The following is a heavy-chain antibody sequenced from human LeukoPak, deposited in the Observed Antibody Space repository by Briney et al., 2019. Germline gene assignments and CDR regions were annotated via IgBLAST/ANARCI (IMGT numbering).Heavy chain of an antibody. CDR2: IRSKANGETT. CDR1: GFTFGDYG. D-gene: IGHD7-27*01. J-gene: IGHJ3*01. CDR3: ASPVATGGKAFDL. V-gene: IGHV3-49*04. Sequence: TGRSLRLSCTGSGFTFGDYGLIWVRQAPGKGLEWIGLIRSKANGETTDYAASLEGRFIISRDDSKNIAYLQISSLKAEDTAVYFCASPVATGGKAFDLWGQGTMVIVSS.